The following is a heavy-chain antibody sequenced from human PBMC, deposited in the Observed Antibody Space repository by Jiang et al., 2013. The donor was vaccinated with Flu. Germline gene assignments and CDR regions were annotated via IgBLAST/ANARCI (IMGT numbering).Heavy chain of an antibody. CDR1: GDSVSSNSAA. Sequence: GDSVSSNSAAWNWIRQSPSRGLEWLGRTYYRSKWYNDYAVSVKSRITVNPDTSKNQFSLQLNSVTPEDTAVYYCARDRRAFTGTSAFDIWGQGTMVTVSS. CDR3: ARDRRAFTGTSAFDI. J-gene: IGHJ3*02. V-gene: IGHV6-1*01. D-gene: IGHD1-7*01. CDR2: TYYRSKWYN.